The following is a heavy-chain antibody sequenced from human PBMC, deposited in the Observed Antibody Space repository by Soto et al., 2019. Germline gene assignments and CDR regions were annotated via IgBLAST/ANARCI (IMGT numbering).Heavy chain of an antibody. Sequence: EVQLVESGGGLVQPGGSLRLSCAASGFTVSSNYMSWVRQAPGKGLEWVSVIYSGSSTYYADSVKGRFTVSRDNSKNTLYLEMTCLRAEDTAVYYCARGPYGSGSYSLDYWGQGTLVTVSS. J-gene: IGHJ4*02. D-gene: IGHD3-10*01. CDR3: ARGPYGSGSYSLDY. CDR1: GFTVSSNY. V-gene: IGHV3-66*01. CDR2: IYSGSST.